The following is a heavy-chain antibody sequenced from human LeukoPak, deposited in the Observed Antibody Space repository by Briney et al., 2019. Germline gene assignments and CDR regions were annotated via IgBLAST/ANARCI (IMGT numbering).Heavy chain of an antibody. CDR1: GFTFSNYW. V-gene: IGHV3-74*01. D-gene: IGHD5-12*01. CDR3: ATDTRYSGYD. Sequence: GSLRLSCAASGFTFSNYWMNWVRQAPGKGLVWVSRINSDGSSTRYADSVKGRFTISRDNAKNTLYLQMNSLRAEDTAIYYCATDTRYSGYDWGQGTLVTVSS. J-gene: IGHJ4*02. CDR2: INSDGSST.